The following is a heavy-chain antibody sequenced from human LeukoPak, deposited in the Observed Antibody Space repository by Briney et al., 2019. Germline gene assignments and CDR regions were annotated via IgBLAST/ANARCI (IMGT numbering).Heavy chain of an antibody. D-gene: IGHD6-19*01. J-gene: IGHJ4*02. V-gene: IGHV3-64*01. CDR1: GFTFSSYA. CDR2: ISSNGGST. CDR3: ARTDSSGWYSTYYFDY. Sequence: PGGSLRLSCAASGFTFSSYAMHWVRQAPGEGLEYVSAISSNGGSTYYANSVKGRFTISRDNSKNTLYLQMGSLRAEDMAVYYCARTDSSGWYSTYYFDYWGQGTLVTVSS.